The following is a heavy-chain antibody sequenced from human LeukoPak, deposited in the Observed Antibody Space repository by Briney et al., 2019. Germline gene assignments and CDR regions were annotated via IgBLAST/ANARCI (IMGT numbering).Heavy chain of an antibody. CDR3: ARNRDGYNSFDY. J-gene: IGHJ4*02. D-gene: IGHD5-24*01. Sequence: PSETLSLTCTVSGGSISSYYWSWIRQPPGKGLEWIGYIYYSGSTNYNPSLKSRVTISVDTSKNQFSLKLSSVTAADTAVYYCARNRDGYNSFDYWGQGTLVTVSS. CDR1: GGSISSYY. V-gene: IGHV4-59*01. CDR2: IYYSGST.